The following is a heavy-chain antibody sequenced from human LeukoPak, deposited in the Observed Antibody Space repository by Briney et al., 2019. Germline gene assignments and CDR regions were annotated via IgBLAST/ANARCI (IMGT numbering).Heavy chain of an antibody. V-gene: IGHV4-39*01. CDR2: IYYSGST. CDR1: GGSISSSSYY. D-gene: IGHD3-16*01. CDR3: ARAAPSGGSTWYFDL. Sequence: SETLSLTCTVSGGSISSSSYYWGWIRQPPGKGLEWIGSIYYSGSTYYNPSLKSRVTISVDTSKNQFSLKLSSVTAADTAVYYCARAAPSGGSTWYFDLWGRGTLVTVSS. J-gene: IGHJ2*01.